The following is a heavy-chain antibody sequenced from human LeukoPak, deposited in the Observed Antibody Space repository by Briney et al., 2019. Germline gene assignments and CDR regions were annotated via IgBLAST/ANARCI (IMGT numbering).Heavy chain of an antibody. CDR3: ARGGGSGRGNWFDP. J-gene: IGHJ5*02. D-gene: IGHD3-10*01. V-gene: IGHV4-59*01. CDR2: VYYSGST. Sequence: SETLSLTCTDSGGSISPYYWSWIRQPPGKGLEWIGYVYYSGSTNYNPSLKSRVTISVDTSKSQFSLKLTSVTAADTAVYYCARGGGSGRGNWFDPWGQGSLVIVSS. CDR1: GGSISPYY.